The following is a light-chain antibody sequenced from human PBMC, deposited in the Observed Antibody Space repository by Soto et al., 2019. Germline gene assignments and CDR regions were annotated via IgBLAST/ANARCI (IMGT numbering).Light chain of an antibody. Sequence: DIQLTQSPSFLSASVGDRVTVTCRASQDISSYLAWYQQKPGKAPKLLIHTASTLQSGVPSRFSGSGSGAEFTLTISSLPPDDFATYYCQQRHSYPITCGQGTRLDIK. CDR2: TAS. CDR3: QQRHSYPIT. CDR1: QDISSY. V-gene: IGKV1-9*01. J-gene: IGKJ5*01.